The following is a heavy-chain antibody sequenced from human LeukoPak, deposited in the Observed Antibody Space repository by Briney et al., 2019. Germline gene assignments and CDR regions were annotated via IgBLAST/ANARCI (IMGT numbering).Heavy chain of an antibody. V-gene: IGHV4-38-2*02. CDR3: ARGGYGDYFLGRTNVVYNWFDP. CDR2: IYHSGST. J-gene: IGHJ5*02. CDR1: GYSISSGYY. Sequence: SETLSLTCTVSGYSISSGYYWGWIRQPPGKGLEWIGSIYHSGSTYYNPSLKSRVTISVDTSKNQFSLKLSSVTAADTAVYYCARGGYGDYFLGRTNVVYNWFDPWGQGTLVTVSS. D-gene: IGHD4-17*01.